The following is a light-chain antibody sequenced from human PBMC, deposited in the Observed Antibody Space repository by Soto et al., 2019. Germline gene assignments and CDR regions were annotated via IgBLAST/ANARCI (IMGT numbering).Light chain of an antibody. CDR1: QGIAPY. V-gene: IGKV1-27*01. CDR3: QKYNSAPLT. Sequence: DVHMTQSPSSLSAFVGDRVTITCRASQGIAPYLAWFQQKPGKVPKLLIYATSTLQSGVPSRFSGSGSGTDFTLTINSLQPEDVGTYYCQKYNSAPLTFGGGTKVEIK. J-gene: IGKJ4*01. CDR2: ATS.